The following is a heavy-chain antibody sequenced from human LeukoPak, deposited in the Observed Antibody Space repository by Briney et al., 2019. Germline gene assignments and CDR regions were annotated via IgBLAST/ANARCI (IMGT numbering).Heavy chain of an antibody. CDR2: IDHTGTT. CDR1: DDSITIYY. Sequence: PSETLSLTCSVSDDSITIYYWTRIRQPPGKGLEWIGYIDHTGTTNYNPSLNSRVTISRDTSKNHFSLQLSSVTAADTAVYFCARGRVSSSTWHSTYYYYFYMDVWGKGTTVTVSS. V-gene: IGHV4-59*01. J-gene: IGHJ6*03. D-gene: IGHD4-11*01. CDR3: ARGRVSSSTWHSTYYYYFYMDV.